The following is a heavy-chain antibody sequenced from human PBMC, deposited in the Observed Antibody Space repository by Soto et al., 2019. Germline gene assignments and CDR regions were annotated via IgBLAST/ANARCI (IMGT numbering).Heavy chain of an antibody. CDR3: ARDQWPPSGWYKGFDY. CDR2: ISYDGSNK. D-gene: IGHD6-19*01. J-gene: IGHJ4*02. Sequence: GGSLRLSCAASGFTFSSYAMHWVRQAPGKGLEWVAVISYDGSNKYYADSVKGRFTISRDNSKNTLYLQMNSLRAEDTAVYYCARDQWPPSGWYKGFDYWGQGTLVTVSS. CDR1: GFTFSSYA. V-gene: IGHV3-30-3*01.